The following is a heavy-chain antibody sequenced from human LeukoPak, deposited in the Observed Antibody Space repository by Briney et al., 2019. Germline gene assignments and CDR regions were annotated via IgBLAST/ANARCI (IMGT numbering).Heavy chain of an antibody. D-gene: IGHD3-22*01. V-gene: IGHV3-23*01. CDR3: AKGWDYSDGSGPEI. Sequence: PGGSLRLSCAASRFTFSSYAMSWVRQAPGKGLEWVSAISGSGSSTYYADSVKGRFTISRDNAKNSLFLQMNSLRAEDTAVYYCAKGWDYSDGSGPEIWGQCTLVTVSS. J-gene: IGHJ1*01. CDR1: RFTFSSYA. CDR2: ISGSGSST.